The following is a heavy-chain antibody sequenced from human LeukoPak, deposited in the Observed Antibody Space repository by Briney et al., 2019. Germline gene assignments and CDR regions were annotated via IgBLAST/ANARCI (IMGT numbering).Heavy chain of an antibody. CDR1: GFTSHNYA. J-gene: IGHJ4*02. CDR3: ARGARKGDDYGGFFDY. V-gene: IGHV3-30*04. CDR2: VSYDGSYK. D-gene: IGHD4-23*01. Sequence: GGSLRLSCAASGFTSHNYALHWVRQAPGKGLEWVAVVSYDGSYKDYADSVKGRFTISRDNSRNTLYLQMNSLRPQDTAVYYCARGARKGDDYGGFFDYWGQGTLVTVSS.